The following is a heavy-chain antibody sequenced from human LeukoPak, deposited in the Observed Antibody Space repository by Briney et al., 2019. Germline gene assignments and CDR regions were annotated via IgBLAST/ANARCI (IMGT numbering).Heavy chain of an antibody. J-gene: IGHJ4*02. V-gene: IGHV4-39*02. D-gene: IGHD2-2*01. CDR1: DDSIRTNSYY. CDR3: TRGGDAHKLGNF. Sequence: SETLTLACSVSDDSIRTNSYYWAWIRQPPGKGLGWVGSLHFSGTPYCSPSLSSRVTVSRDTSKNHFSPNLKSVTATDTGVYFCTRGGDAHKLGNFWGPGILVTVSS. CDR2: LHFSGTP.